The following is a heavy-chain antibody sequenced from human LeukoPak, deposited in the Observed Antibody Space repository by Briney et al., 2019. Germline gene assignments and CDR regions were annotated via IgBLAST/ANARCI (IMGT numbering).Heavy chain of an antibody. V-gene: IGHV3-66*01. Sequence: PGGSLRLSCAASGFIVSSSYMTWVRQAPGKGLEWVSDIYSGGSTYYADSVKGRFTISRDNSKNTLDLQMNSLRAEDTAVYYCQYFHNDRPVDYWGQGTLVTVSS. CDR2: IYSGGST. CDR1: GFIVSSSY. CDR3: QYFHNDRPVDY. J-gene: IGHJ4*02. D-gene: IGHD1-1*01.